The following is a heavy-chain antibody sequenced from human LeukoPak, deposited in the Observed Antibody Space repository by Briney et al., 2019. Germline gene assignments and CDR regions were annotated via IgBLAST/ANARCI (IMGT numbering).Heavy chain of an antibody. Sequence: ASVKVSCKASGYTFTAYYMHWVRQAPGQGLEWMGWIIPNSGGTNYAQKFQGWVTMTRDTSISTAYMELSRLRSDDTAVYYCARAPYSSSWYRLDPWGQGTLVTVSS. V-gene: IGHV1-2*04. CDR2: IIPNSGGT. J-gene: IGHJ5*02. CDR3: ARAPYSSSWYRLDP. CDR1: GYTFTAYY. D-gene: IGHD6-13*01.